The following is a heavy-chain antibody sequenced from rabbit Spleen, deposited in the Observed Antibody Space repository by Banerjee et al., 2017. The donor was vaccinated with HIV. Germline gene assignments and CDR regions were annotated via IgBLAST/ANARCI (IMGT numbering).Heavy chain of an antibody. D-gene: IGHD1-1*01. CDR2: IDSGSSGFT. V-gene: IGHV1S45*01. J-gene: IGHJ6*01. Sequence: QEQLEESGGDLVKPEGSLTITCTASGFSFSSSYWICWVRQAPGKGLEWIACIDSGSSGFTYFATWAKGRFTCSKTSSTTVTLQMTRLTAADTATYFCARDTSSSFSSYGMDLWGQGTLVTVS. CDR3: ARDTSSSFSSYGMDL. CDR1: GFSFSSSYW.